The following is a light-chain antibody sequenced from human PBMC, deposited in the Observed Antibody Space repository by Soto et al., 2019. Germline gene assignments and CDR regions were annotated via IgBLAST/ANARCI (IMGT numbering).Light chain of an antibody. J-gene: IGLJ1*01. CDR3: SSYTSSTTAYV. CDR2: EVS. Sequence: QSVLTQPASVSGSTGQSITISCTGTSSDVGAFNYVSWYQQRPGKAPKLMIYEVSDRPSGVSNRFSGSKSGNTASLTISGLQAEDEAVYYCSSYTSSTTAYVFGTGTKVTVL. CDR1: SSDVGAFNY. V-gene: IGLV2-14*01.